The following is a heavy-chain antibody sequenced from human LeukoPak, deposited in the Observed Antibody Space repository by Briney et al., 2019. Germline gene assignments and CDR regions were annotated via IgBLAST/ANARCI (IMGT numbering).Heavy chain of an antibody. CDR2: INGDGSIT. J-gene: IGHJ3*02. CDR1: GFTFSKYW. D-gene: IGHD3-16*01. V-gene: IGHV3-74*01. CDR3: ARAWGSYDSFDI. Sequence: GGSLRLSCAASGFTFSKYWMHWVRQAPGKGLVWVSRINGDGSITTHADSVKGRFTISRDNARNTVYLQMNSLRAEDTAVYYCARAWGSYDSFDIWGPGTMVTVSS.